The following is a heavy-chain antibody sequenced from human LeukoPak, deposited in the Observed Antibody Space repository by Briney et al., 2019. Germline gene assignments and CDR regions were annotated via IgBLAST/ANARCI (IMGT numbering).Heavy chain of an antibody. D-gene: IGHD5-18*01. J-gene: IGHJ4*02. V-gene: IGHV3-23*01. CDR2: ISGSGGST. Sequence: PGGSLRLSCEASGFTFSDFAMSWVRQAPGKGLEWVSAISGSGGSTYYADSVKGRFTISRDNSKNTLYLQMNSLRAEDTAVYYCAKDPVVQLWLTYFDYWGQGTLVTVSS. CDR3: AKDPVVQLWLTYFDY. CDR1: GFTFSDFA.